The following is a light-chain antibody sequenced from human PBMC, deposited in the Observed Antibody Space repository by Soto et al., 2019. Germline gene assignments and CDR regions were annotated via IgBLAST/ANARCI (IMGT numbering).Light chain of an antibody. Sequence: QSALTQPASVSGSPGQSITISCTGTSSDVGSYNLVSWYQQHPGKAPKLMIYEVSTRPSGVSNRFSGSKSGNTASLTISGLQAEDEADYYCCSYAGSSTFSYVFGTGTKLTVL. CDR3: CSYAGSSTFSYV. CDR1: SSDVGSYNL. V-gene: IGLV2-23*02. J-gene: IGLJ1*01. CDR2: EVS.